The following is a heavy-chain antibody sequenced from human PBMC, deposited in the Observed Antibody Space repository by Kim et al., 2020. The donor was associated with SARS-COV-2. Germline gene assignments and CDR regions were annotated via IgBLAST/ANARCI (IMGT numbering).Heavy chain of an antibody. Sequence: GGSLRLSCAASGFTFSSYGMHWVRLAPGKGLEWVAVIWYDGSNKYYADSVKGRFTISRDNSKNTLYLQMNSLRAEDTAVYYCAKDSLRDYGDYYFDYWGQGTLVTVSS. CDR3: AKDSLRDYGDYYFDY. J-gene: IGHJ4*02. D-gene: IGHD4-17*01. CDR1: GFTFSSYG. V-gene: IGHV3-33*06. CDR2: IWYDGSNK.